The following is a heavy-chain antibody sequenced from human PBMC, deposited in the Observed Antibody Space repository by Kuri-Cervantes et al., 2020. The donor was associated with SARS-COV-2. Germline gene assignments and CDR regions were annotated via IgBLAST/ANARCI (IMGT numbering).Heavy chain of an antibody. CDR2: VHYSGTT. V-gene: IGHV4-59*01. CDR1: GDSISSTY. Sequence: GSLRLSCDVSGDSISSTYWSWIRQPPGRGLEWIGFVHYSGTTSYSPSLKSRVTMSVDTSKNHFSLKLSSVTTADTAVYYCAGGGWSLDCWGQGTLVTVSS. CDR3: AGGGWSLDC. J-gene: IGHJ4*02. D-gene: IGHD6-19*01.